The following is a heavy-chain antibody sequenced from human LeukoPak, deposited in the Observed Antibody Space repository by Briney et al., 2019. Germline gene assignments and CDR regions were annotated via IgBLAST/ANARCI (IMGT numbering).Heavy chain of an antibody. CDR3: ARHAKNYYDSSGYYPFGY. J-gene: IGHJ4*02. V-gene: IGHV4-34*01. D-gene: IGHD3-22*01. Sequence: SETLSLTCAVYGGSFSGYYWSWIRQPPGKGLEWIGEINHSGSTNYNPSLKSRVTISVDTSKNQFSLKLSSVTAADTAVYYCARHAKNYYDSSGYYPFGYWGQGTLVTVSS. CDR1: GGSFSGYY. CDR2: INHSGST.